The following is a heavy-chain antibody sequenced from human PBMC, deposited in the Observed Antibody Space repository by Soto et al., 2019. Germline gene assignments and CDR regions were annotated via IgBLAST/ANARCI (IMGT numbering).Heavy chain of an antibody. Sequence: SETLSLTCAVYGGSFSGYYWSWIRQPPGKGLEWIGEINHSGSTNYNPSLKSRVTISVDTSKNQFSLKLSSVTAADTAVYYCARGRGIAVAVDFDYWGQGTLVTVSS. CDR2: INHSGST. CDR3: ARGRGIAVAVDFDY. D-gene: IGHD6-19*01. V-gene: IGHV4-34*01. J-gene: IGHJ4*02. CDR1: GGSFSGYY.